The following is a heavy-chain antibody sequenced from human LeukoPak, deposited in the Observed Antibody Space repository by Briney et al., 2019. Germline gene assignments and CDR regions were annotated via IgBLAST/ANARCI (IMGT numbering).Heavy chain of an antibody. CDR3: ARVYPISADAFDI. CDR2: IYYSGTT. V-gene: IGHV4-59*01. CDR1: GISFRSYG. D-gene: IGHD3-3*01. J-gene: IGHJ3*02. Sequence: NPGGSLRLSCAASGISFRSYGMHWVRQAPGKGLEWIGYIYYSGTTNYNPSLKSRVTMSLDTSKNQFSLKLSSVTAADTAVYYCARVYPISADAFDIWGQGTMVTVSS.